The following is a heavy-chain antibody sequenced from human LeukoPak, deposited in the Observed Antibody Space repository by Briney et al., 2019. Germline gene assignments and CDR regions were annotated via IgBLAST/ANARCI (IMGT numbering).Heavy chain of an antibody. D-gene: IGHD6-19*01. J-gene: IGHJ4*02. CDR1: GGSISSYY. V-gene: IGHV4-59*08. Sequence: PSETLSLTCTVSGGSISSYYWSWIRQPPGKGLEWIGYIYYSGSTNYNPSLTSRVTISVDTSKNQFSLKLSSVTAADTAVYYCARGGWYGRYFDYWGQGTLVTVSS. CDR2: IYYSGST. CDR3: ARGGWYGRYFDY.